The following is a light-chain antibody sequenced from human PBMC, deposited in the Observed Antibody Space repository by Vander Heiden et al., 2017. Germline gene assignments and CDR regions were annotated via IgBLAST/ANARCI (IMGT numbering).Light chain of an antibody. V-gene: IGLV3-19*01. CDR2: VKN. CDR3: NSRDNSRNHQLV. Sequence: SSELPQDPAVSVALGQTVRITCQGDSLRTYYANWYQQMPGQAPVLVIYVKNYRPSGIPDRFSGSSSGNTASFTTTGAQAEDEGDDYGNSRDNSRNHQLVFGTGTRLTVL. CDR1: SLRTYY. J-gene: IGLJ1*01.